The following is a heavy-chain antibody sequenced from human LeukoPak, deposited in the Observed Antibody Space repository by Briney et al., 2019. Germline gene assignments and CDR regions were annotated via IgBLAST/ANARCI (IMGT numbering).Heavy chain of an antibody. Sequence: SSETLSLTCTVSGGSISSSSYYWGWIRQPPGKGLEWIGSIYYSGSTYYNPSLKSRVTISVDTSKNQFSLKLSSVTAADTAVYYCARRTLNDYDYVWGSYRPPDYWGQGTLVTVSS. CDR2: IYYSGST. CDR1: GGSISSSSYY. J-gene: IGHJ4*02. D-gene: IGHD3-16*02. CDR3: ARRTLNDYDYVWGSYRPPDY. V-gene: IGHV4-39*01.